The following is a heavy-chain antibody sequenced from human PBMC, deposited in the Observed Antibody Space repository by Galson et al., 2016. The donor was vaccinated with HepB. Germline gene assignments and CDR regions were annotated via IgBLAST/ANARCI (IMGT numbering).Heavy chain of an antibody. Sequence: SLRLSCAASGVIFSKYAMHWVRQAPGQGLEWVAVIGYDGSHKYYAESVKGRFTISRDNSKNTLHLQMNGLRPEDTAVYYCAKIYDEFWSGYYYYHYGMDVWGQGATVTVSS. CDR3: AKIYDEFWSGYYYYHYGMDV. CDR2: IGYDGSHK. D-gene: IGHD3-3*01. V-gene: IGHV3-30*18. J-gene: IGHJ6*02. CDR1: GVIFSKYA.